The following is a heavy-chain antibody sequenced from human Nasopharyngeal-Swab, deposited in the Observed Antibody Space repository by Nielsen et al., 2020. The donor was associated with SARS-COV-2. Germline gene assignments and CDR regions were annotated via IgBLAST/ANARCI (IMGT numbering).Heavy chain of an antibody. Sequence: GESLKISCAASGFTFSSYWMHWVRQAPGKGLVWVSRINSDGSSTSYADSVKGRFTISRDNAKNTLYLQMNSLRAEDTAVYYCARALSRDGYNVDYWGQGTLVTVSS. D-gene: IGHD5-24*01. V-gene: IGHV3-74*01. CDR3: ARALSRDGYNVDY. J-gene: IGHJ4*02. CDR2: INSDGSST. CDR1: GFTFSSYW.